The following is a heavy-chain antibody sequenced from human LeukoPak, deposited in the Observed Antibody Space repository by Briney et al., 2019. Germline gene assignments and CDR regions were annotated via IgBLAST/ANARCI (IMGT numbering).Heavy chain of an antibody. D-gene: IGHD3-10*01. CDR3: ARGSSEDAFDI. V-gene: IGHV4-31*03. Sequence: PSETLSLTCTVSGGSLSSGGYYWSWLRQDPGKGLEWIGYIYYTGSTFCNPSLKSRVTISVDTSKNQFSLKLSSVTAADTAVYYCARGSSEDAFDIWGQGTMVTVSS. CDR1: GGSLSSGGYY. CDR2: IYYTGST. J-gene: IGHJ3*02.